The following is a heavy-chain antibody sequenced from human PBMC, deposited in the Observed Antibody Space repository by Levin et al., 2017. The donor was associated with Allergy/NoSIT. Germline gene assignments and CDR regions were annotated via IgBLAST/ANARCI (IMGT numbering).Heavy chain of an antibody. V-gene: IGHV4-59*01. Sequence: SETLSLTCTVSGGSISSYYWSWIRQPPGKGLEWIGYIYYSGSTNYNPSLKSRVTISVDTSKNQFSLKLSSVTAADTAVYYCAREKETRPWMDVWGQGTTVTVSS. CDR2: IYYSGST. CDR1: GGSISSYY. J-gene: IGHJ6*02. CDR3: AREKETRPWMDV.